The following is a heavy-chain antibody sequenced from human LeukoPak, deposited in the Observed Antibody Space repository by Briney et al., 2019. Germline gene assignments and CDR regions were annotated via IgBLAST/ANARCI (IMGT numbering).Heavy chain of an antibody. CDR2: NKSKTDGGTT. Sequence: PGGSLRLSCAASGFTFSNAWMSWVRQAPGKGLEWVGRNKSKTDGGTTDYAAPVKGRFTISRDDSKNTLYLQMNSLKTEDTAVYYCTTDLGTAGDFDYWGQGTLVTVSS. V-gene: IGHV3-15*01. D-gene: IGHD6-13*01. CDR3: TTDLGTAGDFDY. J-gene: IGHJ4*02. CDR1: GFTFSNAW.